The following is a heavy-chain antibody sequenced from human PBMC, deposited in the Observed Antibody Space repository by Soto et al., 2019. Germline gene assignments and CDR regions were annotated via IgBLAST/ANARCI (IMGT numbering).Heavy chain of an antibody. D-gene: IGHD3-22*01. CDR3: ARGEDYYDSSGSTNWFDP. CDR2: IIPIFGTA. J-gene: IGHJ5*02. CDR1: GSTFSSYA. V-gene: IGHV1-69*13. Sequence: SVKVSCKASGSTFSSYAISWVRQAPGQGLEWMGGIIPIFGTANYAQKFQGRVTITADESTSTAYMELSSLRSEDTAVYYCARGEDYYDSSGSTNWFDPWGQGTLVTVSS.